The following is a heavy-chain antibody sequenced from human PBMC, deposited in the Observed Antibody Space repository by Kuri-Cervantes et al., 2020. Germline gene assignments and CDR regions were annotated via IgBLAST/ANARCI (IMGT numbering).Heavy chain of an antibody. Sequence: SAENVSCKASGGTFSSYAISWVLQAPGQGLEWMGGIIPIFGTANYAQKFQGRVTITADESTSTAYMELSSLRSEDTAVYYCARERNVLRFFDIWGQGTMVTVSS. CDR1: GGTFSSYA. CDR2: IIPIFGTA. D-gene: IGHD3-3*01. V-gene: IGHV1-69*13. CDR3: ARERNVLRFFDI. J-gene: IGHJ3*02.